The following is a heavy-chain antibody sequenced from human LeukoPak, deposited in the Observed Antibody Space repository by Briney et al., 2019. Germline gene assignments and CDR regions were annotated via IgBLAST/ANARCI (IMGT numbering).Heavy chain of an antibody. Sequence: SETLSLTCAVYGGSFSGYYWSWIRQPPGKGLEWIGEINHSRSTNYNPSLKSRVTISVDTSKNQFSLKLSSVTAADTAVYYCARSPLGVYYYDSSGYYYHAAFDIWGQGTMVTVSS. D-gene: IGHD3-22*01. J-gene: IGHJ3*02. CDR3: ARSPLGVYYYDSSGYYYHAAFDI. V-gene: IGHV4-34*01. CDR1: GGSFSGYY. CDR2: INHSRST.